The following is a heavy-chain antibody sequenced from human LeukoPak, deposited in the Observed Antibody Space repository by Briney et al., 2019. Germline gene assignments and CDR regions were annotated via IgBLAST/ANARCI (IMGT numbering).Heavy chain of an antibody. CDR3: ARVQRGIAVALDY. D-gene: IGHD6-19*01. CDR1: GFTVSSNS. Sequence: GGSLRLSCTVSGFTVSSNSWSWVRQAPRKGLEWVSFIYSGGNTHYSDSVKGRFTISRDNVKNLLYLQMNSLRAEDTAVYYCARVQRGIAVALDYWGQGTLATVSS. V-gene: IGHV3-53*03. J-gene: IGHJ4*02. CDR2: IYSGGNT.